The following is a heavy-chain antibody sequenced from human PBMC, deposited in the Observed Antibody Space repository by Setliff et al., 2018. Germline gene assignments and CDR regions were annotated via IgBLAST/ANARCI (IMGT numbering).Heavy chain of an antibody. J-gene: IGHJ4*02. CDR1: GYTFTRYG. CDR2: ISAYNGDT. V-gene: IGHV1-18*01. D-gene: IGHD5-12*01. CDR3: ARCIPFLSGYDRGGFDN. Sequence: ASVKVSCKASGYTFTRYGINWVRQAPGQGLEWVGWISAYNGDTNYAQKFQGRVTMTTDTSTSTAYMDLRSLTSDDTAVYYCARCIPFLSGYDRGGFDNWGQGTLVTVSS.